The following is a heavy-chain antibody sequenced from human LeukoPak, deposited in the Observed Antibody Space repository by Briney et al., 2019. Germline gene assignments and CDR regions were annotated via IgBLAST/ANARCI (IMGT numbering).Heavy chain of an antibody. CDR2: ISAYNGYT. CDR3: ASLKNYYDSSGYLVTDAFDI. V-gene: IGHV1-18*01. Sequence: ASVKVSCKASGYTFTSYGISWVRQAPGQGLEWMGWISAYNGYTNYAQKLQGRVTITTDTSTSTAYMELRSLKSDDTAVYYCASLKNYYDSSGYLVTDAFDIWGQGTMVTVSS. CDR1: GYTFTSYG. D-gene: IGHD3-22*01. J-gene: IGHJ3*02.